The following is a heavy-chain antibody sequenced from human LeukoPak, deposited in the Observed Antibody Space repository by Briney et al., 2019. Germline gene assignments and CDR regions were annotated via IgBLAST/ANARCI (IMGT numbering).Heavy chain of an antibody. CDR3: ARRREATVDNWFDP. D-gene: IGHD1-26*01. V-gene: IGHV1-69*05. CDR1: GGTFSSYA. J-gene: IGHJ5*02. Sequence: GASVKVSCKASGGTFSSYAISWVRQAPGQGLEWMGGIIPIFGKANYAQKFQGRVTITTDESTSTAYMELSSLRSEDTAVYYCARRREATVDNWFDPWGQGTLVTVSS. CDR2: IIPIFGKA.